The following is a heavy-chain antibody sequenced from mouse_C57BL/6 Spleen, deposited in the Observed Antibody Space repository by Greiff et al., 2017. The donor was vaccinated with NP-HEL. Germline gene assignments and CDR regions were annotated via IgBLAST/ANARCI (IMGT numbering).Heavy chain of an antibody. J-gene: IGHJ1*03. CDR2: IWSGGST. CDR1: GFSLTSYG. V-gene: IGHV2-2*01. CDR3: AQEGVTTVVEGDWYFDV. Sequence: QVQLKQSGPGLVQPSQSLSITCTVSGFSLTSYGVPWVRQSPGKGLEWLGVIWSGGSTDYNAAFISSLSISKDNSKSQVFFKMNSLQADDTAIYYCAQEGVTTVVEGDWYFDVWGTGTTVTVSS. D-gene: IGHD1-1*01.